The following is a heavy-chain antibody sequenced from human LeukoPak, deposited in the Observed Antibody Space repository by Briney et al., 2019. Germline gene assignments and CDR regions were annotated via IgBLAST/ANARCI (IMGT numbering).Heavy chain of an antibody. CDR3: ARDGGYSSSWYGSYFDY. D-gene: IGHD6-13*01. CDR1: GGSFSGYY. V-gene: IGHV4-34*01. CDR2: IYYSGST. J-gene: IGHJ4*02. Sequence: SETLSLTCAVYGGSFSGYYWGWIRQPPGKGLEWIGSIYYSGSTYYNPSLKSRVTISVDTSKNQFSLKLSSVTAADTAVYYCARDGGYSSSWYGSYFDYWGQGTLVTVSS.